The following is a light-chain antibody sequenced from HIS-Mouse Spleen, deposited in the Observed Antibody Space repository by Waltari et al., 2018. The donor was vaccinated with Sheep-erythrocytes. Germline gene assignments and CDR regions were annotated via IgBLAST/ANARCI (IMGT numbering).Light chain of an antibody. Sequence: QSALTQPASVSGSPGQSLTISCTGTSSDVGSYNLFSWYQQHPAKAPKLMTYEGSKRSSGVSNRFSGSKSGNTASLTISGLQAEDEADYYCCSYAGSSTPWVFGGGTKLTVL. CDR1: SSDVGSYNL. V-gene: IGLV2-23*01. CDR3: CSYAGSSTPWV. J-gene: IGLJ3*02. CDR2: EGS.